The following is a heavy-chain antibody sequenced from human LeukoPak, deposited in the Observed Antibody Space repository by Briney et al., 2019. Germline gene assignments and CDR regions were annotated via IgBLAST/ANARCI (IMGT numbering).Heavy chain of an antibody. D-gene: IGHD2-2*02. Sequence: PGGSLRLSCAASGFTFSSYAMSWVRQAPGEGLEWVSAISGSGGSTYYADSVKGRFTISRDNSKNTLYLQMNSLRAEDTAVYYCAKDARALVPAAIVAFDIWGQGTMVTVSS. CDR2: ISGSGGST. J-gene: IGHJ3*02. CDR1: GFTFSSYA. V-gene: IGHV3-23*01. CDR3: AKDARALVPAAIVAFDI.